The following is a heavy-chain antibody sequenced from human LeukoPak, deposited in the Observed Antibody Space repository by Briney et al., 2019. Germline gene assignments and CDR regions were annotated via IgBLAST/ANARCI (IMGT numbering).Heavy chain of an antibody. D-gene: IGHD6-13*01. CDR1: GGSISSGGYS. Sequence: PSETLSLTCAVSGGSISSGGYSWSWIRQPPGKGLEWIGYIYHSGSTYYNPSLKSRVTISVDRSKNQLSLKLSSVTAADTAVYYCARGIAAATPGYYFDYWGQGTLVTVSS. J-gene: IGHJ4*02. V-gene: IGHV4-30-2*01. CDR3: ARGIAAATPGYYFDY. CDR2: IYHSGST.